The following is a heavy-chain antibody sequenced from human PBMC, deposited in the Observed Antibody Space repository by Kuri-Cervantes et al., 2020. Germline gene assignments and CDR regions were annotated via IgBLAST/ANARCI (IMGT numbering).Heavy chain of an antibody. CDR2: IHYSGST. J-gene: IGHJ6*02. CDR1: GGSISSGGYY. V-gene: IGHV4-31*01. D-gene: IGHD2/OR15-2a*01. CDR3: AKIIEADLASYWYGMDV. Sequence: LRLSCTFSGGSISSGGYYWSWIRQHPGKGLEWIGYIHYSGSTYYNPSLKSLVTISVDTSKNQFSLKLSSVTAADTAVYYCAKIIEADLASYWYGMDVWGQGTTVTVSS.